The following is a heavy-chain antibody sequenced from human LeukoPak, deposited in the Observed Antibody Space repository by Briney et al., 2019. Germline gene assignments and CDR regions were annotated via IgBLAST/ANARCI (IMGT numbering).Heavy chain of an antibody. D-gene: IGHD3-10*01. V-gene: IGHV3-30*18. CDR2: ISYDGSNK. Sequence: QPGGSLRLSCAASGFTFSSYGMHWVRQAPGKGLEWVAVISYDGSNKYCADSVKGRFTISRDNSKNTLYLQMNSLRAEDTAVYYCSKIRSYYDWFDPWGQGTLVTVSS. J-gene: IGHJ5*02. CDR3: SKIRSYYDWFDP. CDR1: GFTFSSYG.